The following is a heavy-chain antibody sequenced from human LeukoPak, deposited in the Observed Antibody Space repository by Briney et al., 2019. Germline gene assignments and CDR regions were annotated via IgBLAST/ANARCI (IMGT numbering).Heavy chain of an antibody. CDR2: ISSNGGST. Sequence: GGSLRLSCAASGFTFSSYAMHWVRQAPGKGLEYVSAISSNGGSTYYANSVKGRFTISRDNSKNTLYLQMGSLRAEDMAVYYCARAREIGGRGSYIFDYWGQGTLVTVSS. CDR3: ARAREIGGRGSYIFDY. J-gene: IGHJ4*02. CDR1: GFTFSSYA. V-gene: IGHV3-64*01. D-gene: IGHD1-26*01.